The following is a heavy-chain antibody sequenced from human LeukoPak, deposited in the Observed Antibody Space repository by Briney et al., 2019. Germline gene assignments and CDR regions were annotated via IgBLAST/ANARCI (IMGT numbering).Heavy chain of an antibody. CDR2: IWYDGNNK. CDR1: GFTFISYG. J-gene: IGHJ4*02. D-gene: IGHD3-9*01. V-gene: IGHV3-33*01. CDR3: ARSTSSEYDIYHFDY. Sequence: GGSLRLSCAASGFTFISYGMHWVRQAPGKGLEWVAVIWYDGNNKYYADSVRGRFTISRENSKNTLYLQMNSLRAEDTAVYYCARSTSSEYDIYHFDYWGQGTLVTVSS.